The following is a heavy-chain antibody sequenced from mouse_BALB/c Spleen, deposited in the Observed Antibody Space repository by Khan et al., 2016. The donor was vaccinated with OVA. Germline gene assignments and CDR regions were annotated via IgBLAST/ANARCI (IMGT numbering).Heavy chain of an antibody. D-gene: IGHD2-12*01. CDR3: SRSTYSYALVY. V-gene: IGHV3-8*02. J-gene: IGHJ3*01. CDR2: IIYTGYT. CDR1: GDSITSGY. Sequence: EVQLQESGPSLVKPSQTLSLTCSVTGDSITSGYWNWIRKFPGNKLEYMGYIIYTGYTYYNPSLQSRISITRHTSKNQYYLQLNSVTDEDTATYCCSRSTYSYALVYWGQGTLVTVTA.